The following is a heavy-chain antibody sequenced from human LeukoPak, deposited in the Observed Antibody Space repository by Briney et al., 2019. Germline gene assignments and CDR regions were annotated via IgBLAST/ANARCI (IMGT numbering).Heavy chain of an antibody. CDR2: FSGSGGST. CDR3: AKCSSTTCYTFDP. D-gene: IGHD2-2*02. CDR1: GFTFSSYA. J-gene: IGHJ5*02. Sequence: GGSLRLSCAASGFTFSSYAMSWVRRAPGKGLEWVSAFSGSGGSTNYADSVKGRFTISRDNSKNTLYLQMNSLRAEDTAVYYCAKCSSTTCYTFDPWGQGTLVTVSS. V-gene: IGHV3-23*01.